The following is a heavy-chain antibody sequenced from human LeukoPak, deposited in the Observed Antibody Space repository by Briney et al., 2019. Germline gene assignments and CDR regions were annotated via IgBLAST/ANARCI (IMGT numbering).Heavy chain of an antibody. CDR1: RFTFNTYA. CDR2: ISSNGDFT. D-gene: IGHD2-15*01. CDR3: ATVKRDCSGGTCYSYDY. J-gene: IGHJ4*02. V-gene: IGHV3-23*01. Sequence: PGGSLRLSCVASRFTFNTYAVNWVRQAPGNGLEWVSAISSNGDFTYYADSVRGRFTISRDNSKNTVFLQMNGLRADDRAVYYCATVKRDCSGGTCYSYDYWGQGTLVTVSS.